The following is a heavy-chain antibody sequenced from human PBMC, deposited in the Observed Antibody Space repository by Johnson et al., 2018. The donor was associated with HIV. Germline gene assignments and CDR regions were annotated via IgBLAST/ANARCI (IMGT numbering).Heavy chain of an antibody. V-gene: IGHV3-30*18. Sequence: QVQLVESGGGVVQPGRSLRLSCAASGFTFSSYTMHWVRQAPGKGLEWVAVISYDGSNQYYGDSVKGRFTISRDNSKNTLYLQMNSLRGEDTAVYYCAKRGPTGGYCSGGSCYFAFDIWGQGKRVTVSS. CDR2: ISYDGSNQ. CDR3: AKRGPTGGYCSGGSCYFAFDI. J-gene: IGHJ3*02. CDR1: GFTFSSYT. D-gene: IGHD2-15*01.